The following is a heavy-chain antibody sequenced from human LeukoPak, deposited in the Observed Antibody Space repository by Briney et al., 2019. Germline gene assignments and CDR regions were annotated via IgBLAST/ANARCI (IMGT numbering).Heavy chain of an antibody. CDR3: ARDAFVVPAANWFDP. V-gene: IGHV4-4*07. CDR1: GGSISSYY. D-gene: IGHD2-2*01. J-gene: IGHJ5*02. Sequence: PSETLSLTCTLSGGSISSYYWSWIRQPAGKGLEWIGRIYTSGSTNYNPSLKSRVTMSVDTSKNQFSLKLSSVTAADTAVYYCARDAFVVPAANWFDPWGQGTLVTVSS. CDR2: IYTSGST.